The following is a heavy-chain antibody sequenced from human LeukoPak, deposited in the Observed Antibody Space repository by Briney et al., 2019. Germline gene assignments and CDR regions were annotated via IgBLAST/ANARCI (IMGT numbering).Heavy chain of an antibody. CDR1: GENFSIYF. V-gene: IGHV4-34*01. J-gene: IGHJ4*02. CDR3: ARPGLAYCGADCYSTVGYYFDY. Sequence: SETQSLTCAVYGENFSIYFYSWIRQPPGKGLEGIGEINHGGSTSYNPSLKSRVTISVDTSKNQCSLRLSSVTAADTAMYYCARPGLAYCGADCYSTVGYYFDYWSQGTLVTVSS. D-gene: IGHD2-21*01. CDR2: INHGGST.